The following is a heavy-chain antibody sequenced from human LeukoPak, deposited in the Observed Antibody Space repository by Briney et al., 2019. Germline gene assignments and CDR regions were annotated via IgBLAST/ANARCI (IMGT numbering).Heavy chain of an antibody. Sequence: GGSLRPSCAASGFTVSSNYMSWVRQAPGKGLEWVSVIYSGGSTYYADYVKGRFTISRDNSNNTLYVQMNSLRAEDTALYYCAKSRSGSANWALQIFDNWGQGTLVTVSS. CDR2: IYSGGST. CDR1: GFTVSSNY. V-gene: IGHV3-53*01. D-gene: IGHD1-1*01. J-gene: IGHJ4*02. CDR3: AKSRSGSANWALQIFDN.